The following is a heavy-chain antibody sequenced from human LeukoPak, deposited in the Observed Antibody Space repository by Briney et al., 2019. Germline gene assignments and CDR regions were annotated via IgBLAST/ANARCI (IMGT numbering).Heavy chain of an antibody. CDR2: IGAYHGST. V-gene: IGHV1-18*01. CDR1: GYTFTSYA. J-gene: IGHJ1*01. CDR3: ASSDGKYFQH. D-gene: IGHD1-1*01. Sequence: ASVKVSCKASGYTFTSYAINWVRQAPGQGLEWMGWIGAYHGSTNYAQKLQGRVTMTTDTYTSTTYMELRSLRSDDTAVYYCASSDGKYFQHWGQGTLVTVSS.